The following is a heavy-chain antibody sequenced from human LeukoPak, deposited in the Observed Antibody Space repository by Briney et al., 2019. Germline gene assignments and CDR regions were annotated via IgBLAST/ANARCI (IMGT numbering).Heavy chain of an antibody. CDR1: GFTVSSNY. D-gene: IGHD3-22*01. CDR3: AKEGSYDSSGYYGRFFDY. CDR2: IYSGGST. Sequence: GGSLRLSCAASGFTVSSNYMSWVRQAPGKGLEWVSVIYSGGSTYYADSVKGRFTISRDNAKNSLYLQMNSLRAEDTALYYCAKEGSYDSSGYYGRFFDYWGQGTLVTVSS. J-gene: IGHJ4*02. V-gene: IGHV3-53*05.